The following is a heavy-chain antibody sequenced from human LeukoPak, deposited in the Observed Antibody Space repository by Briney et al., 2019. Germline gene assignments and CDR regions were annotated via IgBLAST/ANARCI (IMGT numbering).Heavy chain of an antibody. CDR1: GGSISSYY. CDR3: ARGGALDV. CDR2: IYYSGST. J-gene: IGHJ6*02. V-gene: IGHV4-59*01. Sequence: SETLSLTCTVSGGSISSYYWSWIRQPPGKGLEWIGYIYYSGSTNYNPSLKSRVTISVDASTNQYSLKLSSVTATDTAVYYCARGGALDVWGQGTTVTVSS.